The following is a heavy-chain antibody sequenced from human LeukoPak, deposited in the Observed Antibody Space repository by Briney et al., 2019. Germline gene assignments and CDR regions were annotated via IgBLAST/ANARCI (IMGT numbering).Heavy chain of an antibody. CDR2: IYPGDSDT. V-gene: IGHV5-51*01. D-gene: IGHD3-22*01. J-gene: IGHJ3*02. CDR3: ARHPERITMIVGAFDI. Sequence: GESLKISRQGSGYSFTSDWIGWVRQMPGKGLEWMGIIYPGDSDTRYSPSFQGQVTISADKSISTAYLQWSSLKASDTAMYYCARHPERITMIVGAFDIWGQGTMVTVSS. CDR1: GYSFTSDW.